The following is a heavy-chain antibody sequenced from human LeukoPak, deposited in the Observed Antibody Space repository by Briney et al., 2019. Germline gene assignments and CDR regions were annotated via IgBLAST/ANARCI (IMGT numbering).Heavy chain of an antibody. D-gene: IGHD1-26*01. Sequence: GGSLRLSWAASGFTFSSYAMYWVRQAPGKGLEYVSGTGTNGGSTYYANSVKGRFTISRDNSKNTLYLQMGSLRAEDMGVYYCARVGGSYYYYYMDVWGKGTTVTVSS. J-gene: IGHJ6*03. V-gene: IGHV3-64*01. CDR2: TGTNGGST. CDR1: GFTFSSYA. CDR3: ARVGGSYYYYYMDV.